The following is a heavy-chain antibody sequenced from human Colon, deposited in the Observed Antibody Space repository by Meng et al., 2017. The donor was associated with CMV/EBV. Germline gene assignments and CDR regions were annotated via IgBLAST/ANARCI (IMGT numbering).Heavy chain of an antibody. CDR3: ARGWVRDRSSLHFDY. CDR2: INHSGTT. CDR1: GGSFTNYY. V-gene: IGHV4-34*01. J-gene: IGHJ4*02. D-gene: IGHD6-6*01. Sequence: VHLQQWGAGLLKPSEPLSLTCALYGGSFTNYYWSWIRQPPGKGLEWIAEINHSGTTYYNPSLKSRVTLSLDSSTNQFSLKLSSVTAADAAIYYCARGWVRDRSSLHFDYWGQGTLVTVSS.